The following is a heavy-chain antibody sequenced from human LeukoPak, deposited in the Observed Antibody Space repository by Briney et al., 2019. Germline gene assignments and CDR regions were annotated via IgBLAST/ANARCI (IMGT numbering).Heavy chain of an antibody. CDR2: INPGGGST. V-gene: IGHV1-46*01. D-gene: IGHD6-19*01. CDR1: VYTFTSYY. J-gene: IGHJ4*02. CDR3: ARETVAGPLGRVPGLGY. Sequence: ASVKVSCTATVYTFTSYYMHWVRQAPGQGPEWMGIINPGGGSTSYAQKFQGRVTMTRDTSTSTVYMDLSSLRSEDTAVYYCARETVAGPLGRVPGLGYWGQGTLVTVSS.